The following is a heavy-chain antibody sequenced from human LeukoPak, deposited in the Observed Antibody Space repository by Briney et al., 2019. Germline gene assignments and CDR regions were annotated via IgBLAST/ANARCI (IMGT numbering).Heavy chain of an antibody. V-gene: IGHV3-30-3*01. Sequence: GGSLRLSCAASGFTFSSYAMHWVRQAPGKGLEWVAVISYDGSNKYYADSVKGRFTISRDNAKNTLHLQMNSLRAEDTAVYYCARVYDYWGQGTLVTVSS. CDR2: ISYDGSNK. J-gene: IGHJ4*02. CDR1: GFTFSSYA. CDR3: ARVYDY.